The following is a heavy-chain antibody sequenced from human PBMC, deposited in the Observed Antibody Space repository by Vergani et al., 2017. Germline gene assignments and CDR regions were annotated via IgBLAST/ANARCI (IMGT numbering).Heavy chain of an antibody. D-gene: IGHD6-13*01. CDR2: INWNSDSI. CDR3: VKGIAPSGNYWYFDL. J-gene: IGHJ2*01. V-gene: IGHV3-9*01. CDR1: GFTFDDYA. Sequence: EVPLVESGGGLVQPGRSLRLSCAASGFTFDDYAMHWVRQAPGKGLEVVSGINWNSDSIAYADSVKGRFTISRDNANNSLYLQMNSLRAEDTALYYCVKGIAPSGNYWYFDLWGRGTLVTVSS.